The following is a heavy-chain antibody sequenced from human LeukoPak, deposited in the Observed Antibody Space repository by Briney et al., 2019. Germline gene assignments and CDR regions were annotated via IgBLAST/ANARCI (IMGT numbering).Heavy chain of an antibody. D-gene: IGHD3-10*01. J-gene: IGHJ3*02. V-gene: IGHV4-59*01. CDR1: GGSISSYY. CDR3: ARVHGWFRVNAFDI. CDR2: IYYSGST. Sequence: SETLSLTCTVSGGSISSYYWSWIRQPPGKGLEWIGYIYYSGSTNYNPSLKSRVTISVDTSKNQFSLKLSSVTAADTAVYYCARVHGWFRVNAFDIWGQGTMVTVSS.